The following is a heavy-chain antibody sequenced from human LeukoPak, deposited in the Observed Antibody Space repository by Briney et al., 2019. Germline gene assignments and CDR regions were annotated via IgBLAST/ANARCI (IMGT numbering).Heavy chain of an antibody. J-gene: IGHJ6*02. CDR2: ISYDGSNK. Sequence: GGSLRLSCAASGFTFSSYAMHWVRQAPGKGLEWVAVISYDGSNKYYADSVKGRFTISRDNSKNTLYLQMNSLRAEDTAVYYCARNRMIRFLEWLDYYYYGMDVWGQGTTVTVSS. D-gene: IGHD3-3*01. CDR3: ARNRMIRFLEWLDYYYYGMDV. V-gene: IGHV3-30-3*01. CDR1: GFTFSSYA.